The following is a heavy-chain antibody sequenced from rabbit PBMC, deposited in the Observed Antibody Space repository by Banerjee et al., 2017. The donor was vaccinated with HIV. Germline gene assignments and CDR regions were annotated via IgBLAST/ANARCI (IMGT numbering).Heavy chain of an antibody. CDR3: ARDLVWSTNL. CDR2: IYAGSGGNT. Sequence: GLEWIACIYAGSGGNTVYASWAKGRFTISKTSSTTVTLQMTSLTAADTATYFCARDLVWSTNLWGQGTLVTVS. V-gene: IGHV1S40*01. J-gene: IGHJ4*01. D-gene: IGHD3-3*01.